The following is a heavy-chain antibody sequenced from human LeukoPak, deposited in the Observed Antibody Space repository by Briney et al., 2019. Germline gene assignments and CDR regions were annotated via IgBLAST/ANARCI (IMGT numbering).Heavy chain of an antibody. Sequence: GASVKVSCKASGYTFTGYYMHWVRQAPGQGLEWMGWINPNSGGTNYAQKLQGRVTMTRDTSISTAYMELSRLRSDDAAVYYCARENSMGGPNNWFDPWGQGTLVTVSS. CDR1: GYTFTGYY. CDR2: INPNSGGT. V-gene: IGHV1-2*02. J-gene: IGHJ5*02. D-gene: IGHD3-16*01. CDR3: ARENSMGGPNNWFDP.